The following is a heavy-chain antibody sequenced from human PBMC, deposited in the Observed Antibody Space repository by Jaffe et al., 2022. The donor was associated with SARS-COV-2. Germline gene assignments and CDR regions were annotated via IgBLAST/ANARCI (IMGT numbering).Heavy chain of an antibody. CDR1: GFSLNSAKMG. Sequence: QVTLKESGPVLVKPTETLTLTCTVSGFSLNSAKMGVSWIRQPPGKALEWLAHIFSIDEKSYNTSLRSRLTISKDTSKSQVVLTMTNMDPVDTATYYCVRIRFVDTFVLYGLDVWGQGTTVTVS. V-gene: IGHV2-26*01. D-gene: IGHD5-18*01. CDR3: VRIRFVDTFVLYGLDV. CDR2: IFSIDEK. J-gene: IGHJ6*02.